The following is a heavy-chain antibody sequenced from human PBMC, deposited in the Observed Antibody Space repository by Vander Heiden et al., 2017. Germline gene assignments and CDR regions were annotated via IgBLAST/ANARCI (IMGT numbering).Heavy chain of an antibody. V-gene: IGHV4-39*01. CDR1: GGSISSSSYY. CDR3: ARLTDINDDYDVGKWYFHL. CDR2: VDYSRSP. Sequence: QLQLQESGPGLVKPPETLSLTCPVSGGSISSSSYYLGWLRQPPGKGLEGIGSVDYSRSPSYPPSLTRLGIISVDTSKNQVSLKPRSGTAAETAVSYCARLTDINDDYDVGKWYFHLWGRGTMVTVSS. J-gene: IGHJ2*01. D-gene: IGHD3-16*01.